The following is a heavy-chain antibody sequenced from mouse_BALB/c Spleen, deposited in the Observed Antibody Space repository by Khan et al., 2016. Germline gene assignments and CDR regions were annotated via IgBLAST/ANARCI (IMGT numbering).Heavy chain of an antibody. Sequence: QVQLQQSAAELARPGASVKMSCKASGYSFTSYTMHWVKQRPGQGLEWIGYIIPSSGYTEYNQKFKDKTTFTADTSSSTAYMQLSSLTSEDSAVYYCSRGYFYGSSPLDYWGQGTTLTVSS. CDR3: SRGYFYGSSPLDY. D-gene: IGHD1-1*01. J-gene: IGHJ2*01. CDR2: IIPSSGYT. V-gene: IGHV1-4*02. CDR1: GYSFTSYT.